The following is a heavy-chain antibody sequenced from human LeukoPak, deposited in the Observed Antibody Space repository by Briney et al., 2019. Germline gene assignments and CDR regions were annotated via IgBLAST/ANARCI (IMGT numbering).Heavy chain of an antibody. CDR1: GGSISSYY. V-gene: IGHV4-59*12. J-gene: IGHJ4*02. CDR3: ARLYDYVWGSYRPHFDY. D-gene: IGHD3-16*02. Sequence: SETLSLTCSVSGGSISSYYWSWIRQPPGKGLEWIGSIDFSGSTKYNPSLKSRVTISIDASKNQFSLKLSSVTAADTAVYYCARLYDYVWGSYRPHFDYWGQGTLVTVSS. CDR2: IDFSGST.